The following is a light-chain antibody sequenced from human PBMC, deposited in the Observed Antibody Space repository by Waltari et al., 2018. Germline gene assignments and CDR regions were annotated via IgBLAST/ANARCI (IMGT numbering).Light chain of an antibody. V-gene: IGLV10-54*02. CDR2: TNN. CDR1: SHNVGYPG. Sequence: QAGLTQSPSLSKALGQTATLTCAGDSHNVGYPGTTRPQQRQGPPPKLLVYTNNDRPSGISDRFSASTSGNTAFLIITGLQPEDEADYYCSAFDSSLVEVVFGGGTKLTVL. CDR3: SAFDSSLVEVV. J-gene: IGLJ2*01.